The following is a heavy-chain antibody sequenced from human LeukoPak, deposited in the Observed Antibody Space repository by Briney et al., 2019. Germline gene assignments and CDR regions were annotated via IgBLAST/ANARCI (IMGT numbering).Heavy chain of an antibody. J-gene: IGHJ4*02. D-gene: IGHD4-17*01. V-gene: IGHV1-24*01. CDR1: GYTFTGYY. CDR2: FDPEDGET. CDR3: ARDENYGIFFNVDY. Sequence: ASVKVSCKASGYTFTGYYMHWVRQAPGKGLEWMGGFDPEDGETIYAQKIQGRVTMTEDTSSSTAYMELRSLRSDDTAVYYCARDENYGIFFNVDYWGQGTLVTVSS.